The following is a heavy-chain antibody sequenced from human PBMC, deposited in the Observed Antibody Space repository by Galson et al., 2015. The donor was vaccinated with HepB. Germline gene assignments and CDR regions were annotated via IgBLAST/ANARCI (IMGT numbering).Heavy chain of an antibody. CDR1: GYTFTGYY. Sequence: SVKVSCKASGYTFTGYYIHWVRQAPGQGLEWMGRIYPNSGATNYAQKFQGRVTMTRDTSISTAYMELSRLGSDDTAVYYCTRGTQDYWGQGALVTVSS. J-gene: IGHJ4*02. CDR3: TRGTQDY. CDR2: IYPNSGAT. V-gene: IGHV1-2*06. D-gene: IGHD3/OR15-3a*01.